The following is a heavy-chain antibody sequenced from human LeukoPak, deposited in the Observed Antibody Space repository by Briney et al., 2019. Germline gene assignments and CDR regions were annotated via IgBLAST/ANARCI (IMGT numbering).Heavy chain of an antibody. Sequence: GGSLRLSCAASGFTVSSNYMSWVRQAPGKGLEWVSVIYSGGSTYYADSVKGRFTISRDNSKNTLYLQMNSLRAEDTAVYYCARDSLYGPSDYWGQGTLVTVSS. J-gene: IGHJ4*02. V-gene: IGHV3-53*01. CDR3: ARDSLYGPSDY. CDR1: GFTVSSNY. CDR2: IYSGGST. D-gene: IGHD2/OR15-2a*01.